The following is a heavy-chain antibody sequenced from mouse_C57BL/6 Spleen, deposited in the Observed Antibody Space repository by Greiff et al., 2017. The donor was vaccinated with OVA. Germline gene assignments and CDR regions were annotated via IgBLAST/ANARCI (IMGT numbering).Heavy chain of an antibody. CDR2: IDPSDSYT. V-gene: IGHV1-59*01. Sequence: QVQLQQSGAELVRPGTSVKLSCKASGYTFTSYWMHWVKQRPGQGLEWIGVIDPSDSYTNYNQKFKGKATLTVDTSSSTAYMQLSSLTSEDSAVYYCAISITTVVGWGQGTTLTVSS. CDR1: GYTFTSYW. J-gene: IGHJ2*01. CDR3: AISITTVVG. D-gene: IGHD1-1*01.